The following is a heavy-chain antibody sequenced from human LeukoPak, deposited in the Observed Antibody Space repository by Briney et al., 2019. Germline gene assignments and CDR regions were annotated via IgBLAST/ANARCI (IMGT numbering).Heavy chain of an antibody. CDR2: IYTSGST. Sequence: SETLSLTCTVSGGSISSSSYYWGWIRQPAGKGLEWIGRIYTSGSTNYNPSLKSRVTMSVDTSKNQFSLKLSSVTAADTAVYYCARAIAFWGSTDYYYYMDVWGKGTTVTISS. CDR3: ARAIAFWGSTDYYYYMDV. J-gene: IGHJ6*03. D-gene: IGHD3-16*01. CDR1: GGSISSSSYY. V-gene: IGHV4-61*02.